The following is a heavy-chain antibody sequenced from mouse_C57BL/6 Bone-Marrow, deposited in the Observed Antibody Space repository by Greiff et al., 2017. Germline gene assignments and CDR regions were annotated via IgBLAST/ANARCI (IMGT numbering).Heavy chain of an antibody. Sequence: VQLQQSGPVLVKPGASVKMSCKASGYTFTDYYMNWVKQSHGKSLEWIGVINPYNGGTSYNQKFKGKATLTVDKSSSTAYMELNSLTSEDSAVYYCARSSNHPYWDVEDYWGQGTTLTVSS. CDR2: INPYNGGT. V-gene: IGHV1-19*01. CDR1: GYTFTDYY. CDR3: ARSSNHPYWDVEDY. D-gene: IGHD4-1*01. J-gene: IGHJ2*01.